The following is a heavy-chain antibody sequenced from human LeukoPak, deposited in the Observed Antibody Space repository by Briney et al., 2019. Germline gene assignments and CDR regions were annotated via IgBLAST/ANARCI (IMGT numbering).Heavy chain of an antibody. Sequence: GGSLRLSCAASGFTFDGYGMSWVRQAPGKGLEWVSGINWNGGSTGYADSVKGRFTISRDNAKNSLYLQMNSLRAEDTALYYCASWGAYCSSTSCPNWFDPWGQGTLVTVSS. J-gene: IGHJ5*02. CDR2: INWNGGST. V-gene: IGHV3-20*04. D-gene: IGHD2-2*01. CDR3: ASWGAYCSSTSCPNWFDP. CDR1: GFTFDGYG.